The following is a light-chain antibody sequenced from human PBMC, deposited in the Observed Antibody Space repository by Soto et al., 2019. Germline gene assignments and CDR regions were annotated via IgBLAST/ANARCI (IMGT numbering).Light chain of an antibody. V-gene: IGKV3-15*01. Sequence: EIVLTQSPGTLSLSPGERATLSCRASQSVSNNYLAWYQQKPDQAPRLLIYGASTRATGIPARFSGSGSGTEFTLTISSLQSEDFAVYHCQQYDKWPQTFGQGTKVDI. CDR1: QSVSNN. CDR3: QQYDKWPQT. J-gene: IGKJ1*01. CDR2: GAS.